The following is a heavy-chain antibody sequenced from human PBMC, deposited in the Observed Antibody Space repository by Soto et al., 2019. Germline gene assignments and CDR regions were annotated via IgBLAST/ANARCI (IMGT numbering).Heavy chain of an antibody. CDR1: GYTFIDYY. V-gene: IGHV1-2*04. CDR2: INPNSGGT. D-gene: IGHD4-4*01. J-gene: IGHJ6*02. CDR3: ARVFNSNYVSGLDV. Sequence: QVQLVQSGAEVKKPGASVKVSCKASGYTFIDYYIHWVRQAPGQGLEWMGWINPNSGGTNYAEKFQGWVTMTRDTSIRTAYMELSRLRSDDTAVFYCARVFNSNYVSGLDVWGQGTTVTVSS.